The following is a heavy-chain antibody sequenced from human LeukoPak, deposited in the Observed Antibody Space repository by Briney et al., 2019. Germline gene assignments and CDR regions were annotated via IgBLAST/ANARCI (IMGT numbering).Heavy chain of an antibody. CDR2: INTDGSST. V-gene: IGHV3-74*03. CDR3: YGGNAEH. CDR1: GFTLSSYW. D-gene: IGHD4-23*01. J-gene: IGHJ1*01. Sequence: GGSLRLSCAASGFTLSSYWMHWVRQAPGKGLMWVSGINTDGSSTMYADSAKGRFTISRDNAKNTLYLQMNSLRGEDTAVYHCYGGNAEHWGQGTLVTVSS.